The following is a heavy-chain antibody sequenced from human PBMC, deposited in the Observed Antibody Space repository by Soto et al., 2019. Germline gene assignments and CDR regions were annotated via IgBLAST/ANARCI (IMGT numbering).Heavy chain of an antibody. J-gene: IGHJ6*02. CDR3: ARGRLFSYYYGMDV. CDR2: ISYDGSNK. V-gene: IGHV3-30-3*01. CDR1: GFTFSSYA. Sequence: GGSLRLSCAASGFTFSSYAMHWVRQAPGKGLEWVAVISYDGSNKYYADSVKGRFTISRDNPKNTLYLQMNSLRAEDTAVYYCARGRLFSYYYGMDVWGQGTTVTVSS. D-gene: IGHD3-3*01.